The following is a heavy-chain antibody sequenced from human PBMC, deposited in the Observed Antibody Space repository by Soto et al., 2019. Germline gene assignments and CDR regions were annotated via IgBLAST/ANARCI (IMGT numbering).Heavy chain of an antibody. Sequence: EVQLLESGGGLVQPGGSLRLSCAASGCTFSSYAMSWVRQAPGKGLEWVSTFRGSGDGTYYADSVKGRFTVSRDNSNNQLYLQMNGLRAEDTAVYYCAKGPDPGAFDIWGQGTMVTVSS. J-gene: IGHJ3*02. CDR3: AKGPDPGAFDI. V-gene: IGHV3-23*01. D-gene: IGHD3-10*01. CDR1: GCTFSSYA. CDR2: FRGSGDGT.